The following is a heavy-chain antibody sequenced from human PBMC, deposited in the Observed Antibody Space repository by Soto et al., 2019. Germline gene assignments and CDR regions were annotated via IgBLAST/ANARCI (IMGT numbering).Heavy chain of an antibody. CDR3: ARTYSSGGAYYFDS. V-gene: IGHV5-51*01. J-gene: IGHJ4*02. CDR1: GYSFTSYW. CDR2: IYPGDAET. Sequence: VESLKLSCKVSGYSFTSYWVGWVRQMPGRGLEWMGIIYPGDAETRYIPSFQGQVIISADKSVSTAYLQWSSLKASDTAMYYCARTYSSGGAYYFDSWGQGTLVTVSS. D-gene: IGHD6-19*01.